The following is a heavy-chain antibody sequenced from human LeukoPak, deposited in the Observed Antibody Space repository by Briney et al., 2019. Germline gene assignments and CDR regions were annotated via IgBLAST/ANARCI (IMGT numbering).Heavy chain of an antibody. D-gene: IGHD3-3*01. Sequence: SETLSLTCAVSGYSISSGYYWGWIRQPPGKGLEWIGEINHSGSTNYNPSLKSRVTISVDTSKNQFSLKLSSVTAADTAVYYCARGRITIFGVVIIHPHFDYWGQGTLVTVSS. CDR3: ARGRITIFGVVIIHPHFDY. CDR2: INHSGST. CDR1: GYSISSGYY. J-gene: IGHJ4*02. V-gene: IGHV4-38-2*01.